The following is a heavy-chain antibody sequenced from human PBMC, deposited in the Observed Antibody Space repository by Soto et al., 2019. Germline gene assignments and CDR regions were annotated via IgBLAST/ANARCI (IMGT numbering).Heavy chain of an antibody. CDR1: GYTFTSYG. V-gene: IGHV1-18*04. CDR2: ISAYNGNT. J-gene: IGHJ4*02. CDR3: ERGNYDFWSGYTPIFDY. Sequence: QVQLVQSGAEVKKPGASVKVSCKASGYTFTSYGISWVRQAPGQGLEWMGWISAYNGNTNYAQKLQGRVTMSTDTSTSTAYMELRSLRSDDTAVYYCERGNYDFWSGYTPIFDYWGQGTLVTVSS. D-gene: IGHD3-3*01.